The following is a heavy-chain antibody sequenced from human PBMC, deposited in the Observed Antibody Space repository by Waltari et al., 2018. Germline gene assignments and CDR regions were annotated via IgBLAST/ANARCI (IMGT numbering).Heavy chain of an antibody. CDR3: TRGWYSSGWYVSEYFQH. Sequence: QVQLQQWGAGLLKPSETLSLTCAVYGWSFTGYYWPWMRQSPGKGLEWVGEIDHSGSTNYVPTLKRRVTSQLDRSRSQFSLEQTSVKAADTAVYFCTRGWYSSGWYVSEYFQHWGQGTLVIVSS. D-gene: IGHD6-19*01. J-gene: IGHJ1*01. V-gene: IGHV4-34*01. CDR2: IDHSGST. CDR1: GWSFTGYY.